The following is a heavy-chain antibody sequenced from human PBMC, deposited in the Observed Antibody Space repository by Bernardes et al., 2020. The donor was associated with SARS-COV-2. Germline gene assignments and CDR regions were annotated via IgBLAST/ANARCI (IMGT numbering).Heavy chain of an antibody. D-gene: IGHD6-13*01. CDR2: MNPNRGNT. V-gene: IGHV1-8*01. J-gene: IGHJ6*02. Sequence: ASVKVSCKASGYTFTSYDINWVRQATGQGLEWMGWMNPNRGNTGYAQKLQGRVTMTRNTPISTAYLELNSLRSEDTAVYDCARIVGGSSSGVMDVWGQGTTVTVSS. CDR1: GYTFTSYD. CDR3: ARIVGGSSSGVMDV.